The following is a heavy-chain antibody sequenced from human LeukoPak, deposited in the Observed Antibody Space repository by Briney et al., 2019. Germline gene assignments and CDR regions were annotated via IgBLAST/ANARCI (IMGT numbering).Heavy chain of an antibody. J-gene: IGHJ4*02. CDR2: IYHSGST. CDR3: ASHPPRDIVVVPAAIPY. CDR1: GYSISSGYY. D-gene: IGHD2-2*02. Sequence: PSETLSLTCAVSGYSISSGYYWGWIRQPPGKGLEWIGSIYHSGSTYYNPSLKSRVTISVDTSKNQFSLKLSSVTAADTAVSYCASHPPRDIVVVPAAIPYWGQGTLVTVSS. V-gene: IGHV4-38-2*01.